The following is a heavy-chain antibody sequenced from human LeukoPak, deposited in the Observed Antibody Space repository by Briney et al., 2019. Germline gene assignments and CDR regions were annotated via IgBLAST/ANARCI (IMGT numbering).Heavy chain of an antibody. J-gene: IGHJ6*02. CDR1: GFTFSDYY. D-gene: IGHD3-22*01. CDR2: ISSSGSTI. V-gene: IGHV3-11*01. CDR3: ARGYDSSGYYPIPYYYYGMDV. Sequence: GGSLRLSCAASGFTFSDYYMSWIRQAPGKGLEWVSYISSSGSTIYYADSVKGRFTISRDNANNSLYLQLNSLRAEDTAVYYCARGYDSSGYYPIPYYYYGMDVWGQGTTVTVSS.